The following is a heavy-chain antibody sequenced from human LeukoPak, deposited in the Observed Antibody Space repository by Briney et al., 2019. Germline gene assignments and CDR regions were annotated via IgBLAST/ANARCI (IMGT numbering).Heavy chain of an antibody. J-gene: IGHJ5*02. CDR1: GYTFSSYS. V-gene: IGHV1-18*01. CDR2: ISAYNGNT. CDR3: AKRSGGWFDP. D-gene: IGHD5-24*01. Sequence: ASVKVSCKASGYTFSSYSISWVRQAPGQGLEWMGWISAYNGNTIYAQKVKGRVTMTTDTSTSTAYMELRSLKSDDTAVYYCAKRSGGWFDPWGQGTLVTVSS.